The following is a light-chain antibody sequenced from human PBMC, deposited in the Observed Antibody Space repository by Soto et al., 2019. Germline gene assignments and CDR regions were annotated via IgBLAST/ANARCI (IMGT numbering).Light chain of an antibody. CDR1: QDISGY. CDR3: QKYNTAPLT. CDR2: SAS. Sequence: DIQMTQSPSSLSSSVGDRVTITCRASQDISGYLAWYQQKPGKDPKLLIYSASTLQSGVPSRFSGSGSGTDFTLTISSLQPEDVATYYCQKYNTAPLTFGQGTRLEIK. J-gene: IGKJ5*01. V-gene: IGKV1-27*01.